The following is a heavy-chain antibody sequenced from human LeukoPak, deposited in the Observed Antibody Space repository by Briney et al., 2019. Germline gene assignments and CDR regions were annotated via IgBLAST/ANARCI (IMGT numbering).Heavy chain of an antibody. D-gene: IGHD4-17*01. V-gene: IGHV3-23*01. CDR2: ISGSGGST. J-gene: IGHJ2*01. CDR1: GFAFGSEA. CDR3: AKDRTDDYGDYVGIYWYFDL. Sequence: GGSLRLSCAVSGFAFGSEAMSWVRQAPGKGLEWVSAISGSGGSTYYADSVKGRFTISRDNSKNTLYLQMNSLRAEDTAVYYCAKDRTDDYGDYVGIYWYFDLWGRGTLVTVSS.